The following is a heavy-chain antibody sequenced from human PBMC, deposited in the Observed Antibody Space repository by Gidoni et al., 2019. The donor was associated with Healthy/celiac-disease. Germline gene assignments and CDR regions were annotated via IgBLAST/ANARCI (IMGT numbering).Heavy chain of an antibody. CDR1: GGSFSGYY. CDR2: INQSGST. V-gene: IGHV4-34*01. D-gene: IGHD2-2*01. J-gene: IGHJ4*02. CDR3: TSICSSTSCRYDY. Sequence: QVQLQQWGAGLLTPSETLSLTCAVYGGSFSGYYWSWIRQPPGKGLEWIGEINQSGSTNYNPSLKSRVTISVDTSKNQFSLKLSSVTAADTAVYYCTSICSSTSCRYDYWGQGTLVTVSS.